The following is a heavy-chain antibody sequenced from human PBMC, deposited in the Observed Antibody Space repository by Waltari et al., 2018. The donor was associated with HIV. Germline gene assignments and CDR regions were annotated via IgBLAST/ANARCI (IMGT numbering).Heavy chain of an antibody. J-gene: IGHJ3*02. Sequence: QVQLVQSGAEVKKPGASVKVSCTASGYTFTGYYMHWVRQAPGQGLEWMGRINPNSGGTNYAQKFQGRGTMTRDTSISTAYMEPSRLRSDDTAVYYCASPVATIRNAFDIWGQGTMVTVSS. D-gene: IGHD5-12*01. CDR1: GYTFTGYY. V-gene: IGHV1-2*06. CDR2: INPNSGGT. CDR3: ASPVATIRNAFDI.